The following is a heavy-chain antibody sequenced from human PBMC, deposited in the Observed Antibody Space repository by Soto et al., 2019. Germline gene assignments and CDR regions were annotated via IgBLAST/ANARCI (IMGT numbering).Heavy chain of an antibody. J-gene: IGHJ4*02. CDR2: IYYSGST. Sequence: PSETLSLTCTVSGGSISSGGYYWSWIRQHPGKGMEWIGYIYYSGSTYYNPSLKSRVTISVDTSKNQFSLKLSSVTAADTAVYYCARVNYDFWSGYHLDYWGQGTLVTVSS. CDR3: ARVNYDFWSGYHLDY. V-gene: IGHV4-31*03. D-gene: IGHD3-3*01. CDR1: GGSISSGGYY.